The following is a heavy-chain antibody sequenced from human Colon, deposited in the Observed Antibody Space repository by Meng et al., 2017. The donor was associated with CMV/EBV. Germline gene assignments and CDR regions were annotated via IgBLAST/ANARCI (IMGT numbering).Heavy chain of an antibody. Sequence: TCTVSDDCISSTNYYWTWFRQPPGNGLETNGYISHNRGASNNPYIQNRVSISNDTSENPFYMELYSVATADTAIYYCDRDRYRLGSDSWGQGTLVTVSS. CDR3: DRDRYRLGSDS. V-gene: IGHV4-30-4*01. CDR1: DDCISSTNYY. J-gene: IGHJ4*02. D-gene: IGHD6-19*01. CDR2: ISHNRGA.